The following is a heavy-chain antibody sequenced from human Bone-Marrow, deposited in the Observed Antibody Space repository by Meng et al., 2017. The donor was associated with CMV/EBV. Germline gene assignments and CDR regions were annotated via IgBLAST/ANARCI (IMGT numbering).Heavy chain of an antibody. CDR2: ISWNSGSI. D-gene: IGHD3-10*01. CDR3: AKDTEYYYGSGSYFDY. V-gene: IGHV3-9*01. Sequence: SLKISCAASGFTFDDYAMHWVRQAPGKGLEWVSGISWNSGSIGYADSVKGRFTISRDNAKNSLYLQMNSLRAEDTALYYCAKDTEYYYGSGSYFDYWGQGKLVTGSS. CDR1: GFTFDDYA. J-gene: IGHJ4*02.